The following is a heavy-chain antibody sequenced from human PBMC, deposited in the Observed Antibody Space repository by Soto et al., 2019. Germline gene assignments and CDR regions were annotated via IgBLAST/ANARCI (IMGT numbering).Heavy chain of an antibody. D-gene: IGHD6-19*01. J-gene: IGHJ4*02. V-gene: IGHV3-23*01. CDR3: AKDISDWYMGYFVF. CDR1: GFTFSSHA. Sequence: PGGSLRLSCAASGFTFSSHAMSWVRQAPGKGLEWVSGISGSGGSTKYADSVKGRFTISRDNSRNTLYLQMNSLRAEDTAVYYCAKDISDWYMGYFVFWGQGTLVTVSS. CDR2: ISGSGGST.